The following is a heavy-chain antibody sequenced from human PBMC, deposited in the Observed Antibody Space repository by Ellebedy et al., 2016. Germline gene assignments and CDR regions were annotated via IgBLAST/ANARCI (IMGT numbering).Heavy chain of an antibody. Sequence: SETLSLTCTVSGGSISSYYWSWIRQPPGKGLEWIGEINHSGSTNYNPSLKSRVTISVDTSKNQFSLKLSSVTAADTAVYYCARGNVRRGSSWLYYYYGMDVWGQGTTVTVSS. J-gene: IGHJ6*02. CDR2: INHSGST. CDR1: GGSISSYY. V-gene: IGHV4-34*01. D-gene: IGHD6-13*01. CDR3: ARGNVRRGSSWLYYYYGMDV.